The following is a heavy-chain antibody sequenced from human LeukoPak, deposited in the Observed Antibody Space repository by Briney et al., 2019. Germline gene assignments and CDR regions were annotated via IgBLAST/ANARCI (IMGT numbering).Heavy chain of an antibody. CDR2: INPNSGGT. Sequence: GASVKVSCKASGYTFTGYYMHWVRQAPGQGLEWMGRINPNSGGTNYAQKLQGRVTMTTDTSTSTAYMELRSLRSDDTAVYYCARQVLSPPYYFDYWGQGTLVTVSS. CDR3: ARQVLSPPYYFDY. V-gene: IGHV1-2*06. CDR1: GYTFTGYY. J-gene: IGHJ4*02.